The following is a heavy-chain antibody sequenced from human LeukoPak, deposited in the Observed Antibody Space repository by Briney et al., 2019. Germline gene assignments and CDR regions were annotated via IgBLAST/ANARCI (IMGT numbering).Heavy chain of an antibody. Sequence: PGGSLRLSCAASGFTFSSYAMSWVRQAPGKGLEWVSAISGSGGSTYYADSVKGRFTISRDNSKNTLYLQMNSLRSDDTAVYYCARLAIFGVVITLGYWGQGTLVTVSS. J-gene: IGHJ4*02. CDR2: ISGSGGST. CDR1: GFTFSSYA. D-gene: IGHD3-3*01. CDR3: ARLAIFGVVITLGY. V-gene: IGHV3-23*01.